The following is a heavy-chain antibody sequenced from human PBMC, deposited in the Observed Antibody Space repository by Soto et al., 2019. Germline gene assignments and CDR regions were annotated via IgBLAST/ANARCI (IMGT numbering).Heavy chain of an antibody. CDR2: IYSGGST. CDR3: ASDFMTRDAFDI. J-gene: IGHJ3*02. Sequence: VGSLRLSCAVSGFTVSSNYISWVRQAPGKGLEWVSVIYSGGSTYYADSVKGRFTISRDNSKNTLYLQMNSLRAEDTAVHSCASDFMTRDAFDIWGQGTMVTVSS. D-gene: IGHD3-16*01. CDR1: GFTVSSNY. V-gene: IGHV3-66*01.